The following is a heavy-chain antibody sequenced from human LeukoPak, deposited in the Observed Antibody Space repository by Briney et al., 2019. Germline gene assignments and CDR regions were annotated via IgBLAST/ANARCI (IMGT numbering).Heavy chain of an antibody. CDR1: GLSFSSYY. D-gene: IGHD3-9*01. CDR2: INNSGST. CDR3: ARGGADVGYFDWLLLAYYFDY. J-gene: IGHJ4*02. Sequence: SESLSLTCAVYGLSFSSYYWSWIRQPPVKGLEWIGEINNSGSTNYNPSLRSRVTISVDTSKNQFSLKLGSVTAADTAAYYCARGGADVGYFDWLLLAYYFDYWGQGTLVTVSS. V-gene: IGHV4-34*01.